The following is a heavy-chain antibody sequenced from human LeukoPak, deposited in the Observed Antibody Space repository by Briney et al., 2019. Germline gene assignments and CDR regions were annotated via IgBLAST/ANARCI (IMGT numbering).Heavy chain of an antibody. J-gene: IGHJ4*02. CDR3: ARDIVGAMNGDY. D-gene: IGHD1-26*01. CDR1: GYTFTSYY. Sequence: GASVKVSCKASGYTFTSYYMHWVRQAPGQGLEWMGIINPSGGSTSHAQKFQGRVTMTRDMSTSTVYMELSSLRSEDTAVYYCARDIVGAMNGDYWGQGTLVTVSS. V-gene: IGHV1-46*01. CDR2: INPSGGST.